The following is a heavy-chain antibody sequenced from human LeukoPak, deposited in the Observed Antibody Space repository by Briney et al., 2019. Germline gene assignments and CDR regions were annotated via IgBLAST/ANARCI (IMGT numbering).Heavy chain of an antibody. CDR1: GFTFSGYW. CDR3: AKAFLSIVVVTAYDY. CDR2: IKHVGTEK. Sequence: PGGSLRLSCTASGFTFSGYWMSWVRQAPGKGLEWVANIKHVGTEKYYVDSVKGRFTISRDNSKNTLYLQMNSLRAEDTAVYYCAKAFLSIVVVTAYDYWGQGTLVTVSS. J-gene: IGHJ4*02. V-gene: IGHV3-7*03. D-gene: IGHD2-21*02.